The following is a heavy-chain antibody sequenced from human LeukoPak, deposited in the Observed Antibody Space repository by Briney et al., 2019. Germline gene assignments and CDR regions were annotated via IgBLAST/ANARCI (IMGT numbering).Heavy chain of an antibody. CDR1: GFTFRSYS. Sequence: GVPLRLSCTASGFTFRSYSMNWVRQAPGKGLEWVSCISSSSSYISYADSVKGRFTISRDNAKNSLYLQMNSLRAEDTAVYYCARAPPGELLDYWGQGTLVTVSS. J-gene: IGHJ4*02. D-gene: IGHD1-7*01. CDR2: ISSSSSYI. CDR3: ARAPPGELLDY. V-gene: IGHV3-21*01.